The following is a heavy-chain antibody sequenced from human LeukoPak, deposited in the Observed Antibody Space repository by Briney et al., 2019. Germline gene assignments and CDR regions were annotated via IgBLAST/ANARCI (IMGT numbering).Heavy chain of an antibody. Sequence: GGSLRLSCAASGFTFNNYAMSWVRQAPGKGPEWVPAIVGSGNTTSYADSVRGRFTIFRDNSKNTLYLQMNSMRVDDTALYYCTKRGSGDYRYFDNWGQGALVTVSS. CDR1: GFTFNNYA. V-gene: IGHV3-23*01. D-gene: IGHD4-17*01. J-gene: IGHJ4*02. CDR3: TKRGSGDYRYFDN. CDR2: IVGSGNTT.